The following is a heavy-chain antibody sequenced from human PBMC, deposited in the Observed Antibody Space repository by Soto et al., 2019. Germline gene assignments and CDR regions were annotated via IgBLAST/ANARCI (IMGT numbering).Heavy chain of an antibody. CDR3: ARAYSDAFDI. V-gene: IGHV3-11*01. CDR2: ISSSGTGI. D-gene: IGHD2-15*01. CDR1: RFTFSDYY. Sequence: GGSLRLSCAASRFTFSDYYMTWIRQAPGKGLEWVSYISSSGTGIYYPDSVKGRFTISRDNAKNSLYLQMSSLRAEDTAVYYCARAYSDAFDIWGQGTMVTVSS. J-gene: IGHJ3*02.